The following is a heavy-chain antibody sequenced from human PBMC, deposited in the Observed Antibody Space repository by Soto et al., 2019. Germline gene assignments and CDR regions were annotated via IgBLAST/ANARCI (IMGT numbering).Heavy chain of an antibody. Sequence: SETLSLTCTVSGGSISSSSYYWGWIRQPPGKGLEWIGSIYYSGSTYYNPSLKSRVTISVDTSKNQFSLKLSSVTAADTAVHYCATQRGYSYGAYYYGMDVWGQGTTVTVSS. V-gene: IGHV4-39*01. CDR2: IYYSGST. J-gene: IGHJ6*02. CDR3: ATQRGYSYGAYYYGMDV. D-gene: IGHD5-18*01. CDR1: GGSISSSSYY.